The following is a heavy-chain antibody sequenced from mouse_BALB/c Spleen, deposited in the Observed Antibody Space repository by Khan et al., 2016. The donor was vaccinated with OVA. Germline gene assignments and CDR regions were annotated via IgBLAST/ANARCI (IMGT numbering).Heavy chain of an antibody. V-gene: IGHV2-3*01. CDR2: IWGDGST. CDR3: AKLTPDYYSMDY. D-gene: IGHD2-13*01. J-gene: IGHJ4*01. CDR1: GFSLSSNG. Sequence: VQLQESGPGLVAPSQSLSITCTVSGFSLSSNGVSWVRQPPGKGLEWLGVIWGDGSTNYHSTLKSRLIISKDNSKSQVFVKLNSLQTDDTATYCCAKLTPDYYSMDYWGQGTSVTVSS.